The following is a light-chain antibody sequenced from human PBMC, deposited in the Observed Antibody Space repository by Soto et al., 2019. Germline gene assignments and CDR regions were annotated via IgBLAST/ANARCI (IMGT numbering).Light chain of an antibody. CDR3: QSCDSSIVV. Sequence: NFMLPQPHSVSESPGKTVTISCTRSSGSIASNYVQWYQQRPGSSPTTVIYEDNQRPSGVPDRFSGSIDSSSNSASLTISGLKTEDEADYYCQSCDSSIVVFGGGTKVTVL. V-gene: IGLV6-57*01. CDR2: EDN. J-gene: IGLJ2*01. CDR1: SGSIASNY.